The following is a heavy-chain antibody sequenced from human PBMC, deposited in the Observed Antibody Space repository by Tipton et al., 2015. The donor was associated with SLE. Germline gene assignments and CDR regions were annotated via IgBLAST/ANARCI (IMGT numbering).Heavy chain of an antibody. Sequence: QVQLVQSGAEVKKPGASVKVSCKASGYTFTSYGITWLRQAPGQGLEWVGWISGYKVYTKYGQTLQGRVTMTTDSSTSPAYMELRSLRSDDTAVYYCARDLSATKGELFYSDYGMDVWGEGTTVTVS. CDR3: ARDLSATKGELFYSDYGMDV. J-gene: IGHJ6*02. CDR1: GYTFTSYG. D-gene: IGHD1-26*01. CDR2: ISGYKVYT. V-gene: IGHV1-18*01.